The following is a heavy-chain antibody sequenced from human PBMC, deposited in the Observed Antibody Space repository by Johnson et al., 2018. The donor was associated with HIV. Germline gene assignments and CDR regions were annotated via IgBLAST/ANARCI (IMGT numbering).Heavy chain of an antibody. Sequence: VQLVESGGVVVQPGGSLRLSCAASGFTFDNYPMHWVRQGPGRGLEWVSYISSSGSTIYYADSVKGRFTISRDNAKNSLYLQMNSLRAEDTAVYYCARDTYYYDSSGYLDAFDIWGQGTMVTVSS. V-gene: IGHV3-48*04. D-gene: IGHD3-22*01. CDR2: ISSSGSTI. J-gene: IGHJ3*02. CDR3: ARDTYYYDSSGYLDAFDI. CDR1: GFTFDNYP.